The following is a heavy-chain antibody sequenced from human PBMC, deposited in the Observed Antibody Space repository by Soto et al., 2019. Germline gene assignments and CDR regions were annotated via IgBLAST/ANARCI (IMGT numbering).Heavy chain of an antibody. J-gene: IGHJ4*02. CDR1: GFTFSSSW. CDR3: AKDRRAGGNYGFYSDF. CDR2: IKEDGSEK. D-gene: IGHD1-7*01. Sequence: GGSLRLSCAASGFTFSSSWMNWVRQAPGKGLEWVADIKEDGSEKYYADSVKGRFTISRDNSKNTLYLQMTSLRADDTAVYYCAKDRRAGGNYGFYSDFWGQGALVTVSS. V-gene: IGHV3-7*03.